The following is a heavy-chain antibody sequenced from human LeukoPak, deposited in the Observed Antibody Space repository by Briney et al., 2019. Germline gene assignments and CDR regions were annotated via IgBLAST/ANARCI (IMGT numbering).Heavy chain of an antibody. CDR1: GFTFSNYG. CDR3: ARTAFRTAPYFDY. J-gene: IGHJ4*02. D-gene: IGHD1-1*01. Sequence: PGGSLRLSCAASGFTFSNYGMHWVRQAPGKGLEWVANIKQDGSEKYYVDSVKGRFTISRDNAKNSLFLQMNSLRAEDTAVYYCARTAFRTAPYFDYWGQGTLVTVSS. CDR2: IKQDGSEK. V-gene: IGHV3-7*03.